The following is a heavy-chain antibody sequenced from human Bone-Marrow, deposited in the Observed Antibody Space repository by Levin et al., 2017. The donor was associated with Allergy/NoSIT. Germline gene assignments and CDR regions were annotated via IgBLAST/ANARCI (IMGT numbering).Heavy chain of an antibody. D-gene: IGHD5-12*01. CDR2: ITSSSGSI. J-gene: IGHJ4*02. CDR3: ARDRIYSGYGALAY. Sequence: GGFLRLSCAASGFTFSSYSMYWVRQAPGKGLEWVSYITSSSGSIFYADSVKGRFTISRDNAKNSLFLQMNSLRADDTAVYYCARDRIYSGYGALAYWGQGTLVTVSS. CDR1: GFTFSSYS. V-gene: IGHV3-48*01.